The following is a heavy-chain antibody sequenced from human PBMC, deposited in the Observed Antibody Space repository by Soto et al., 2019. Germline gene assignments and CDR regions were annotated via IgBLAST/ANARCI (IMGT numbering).Heavy chain of an antibody. J-gene: IGHJ3*02. Sequence: ASVKVSCKASGYTFTGYYMHWVRQAPGQGFEWMGRISPKSGGTNYAQKLQGRVTMTTDTSTSTAYMELRSLRSDDTAVYYCARGGGYCSGGSCYSGRGPAFDIWGQGTMVTVSS. D-gene: IGHD2-15*01. CDR1: GYTFTGYY. CDR3: ARGGGYCSGGSCYSGRGPAFDI. V-gene: IGHV1-2*02. CDR2: ISPKSGGT.